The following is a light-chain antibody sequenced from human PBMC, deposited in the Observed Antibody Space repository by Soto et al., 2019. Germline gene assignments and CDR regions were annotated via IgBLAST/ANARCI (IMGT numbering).Light chain of an antibody. V-gene: IGKV1-5*03. CDR3: QQYGSSPLIT. CDR1: QSISKY. J-gene: IGKJ5*01. Sequence: DIQMTQSPSTLSASVGDRVTITCRASQSISKYLAWYQQKPGKAPKLLIYKASSLESGVPSRFSGSGSGTEFTLTISSLQPDDFAVYYCQQYGSSPLITFGQGTRLEIK. CDR2: KAS.